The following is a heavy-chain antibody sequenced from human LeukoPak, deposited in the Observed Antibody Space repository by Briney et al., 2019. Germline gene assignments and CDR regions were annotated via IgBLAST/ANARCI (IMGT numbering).Heavy chain of an antibody. CDR3: ARDERYCSGGSCYGPDY. V-gene: IGHV3-30-3*01. CDR1: GFTFSSYA. Sequence: PGRSLRLSCAASGFTFSSYAMHWVRQAPGKGLEWVAVISYDGSNKYYADSVKGRFTISRDNSKNTLYLQMNSLRAEDTAVYYCARDERYCSGGSCYGPDYWGQGTLVTVSS. J-gene: IGHJ4*02. CDR2: ISYDGSNK. D-gene: IGHD2-15*01.